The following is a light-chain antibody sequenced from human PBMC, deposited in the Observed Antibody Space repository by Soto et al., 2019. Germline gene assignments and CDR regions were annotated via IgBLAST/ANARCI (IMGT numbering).Light chain of an antibody. CDR3: CSYAGSYTYV. J-gene: IGLJ1*01. Sequence: QSALTQPRSVSGSPGQSVTISCTGTSSDVGGYSFVSWYQQHPGKAPKLMIYDVSKRPSGVPDRVSGSKSGNTASLTISGIQAEDEADYYCCSYAGSYTYVFGTGTKLTVL. CDR2: DVS. CDR1: SSDVGGYSF. V-gene: IGLV2-11*01.